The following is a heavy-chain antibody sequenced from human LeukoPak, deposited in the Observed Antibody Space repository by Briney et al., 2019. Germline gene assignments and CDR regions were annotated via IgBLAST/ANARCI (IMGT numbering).Heavy chain of an antibody. V-gene: IGHV1-2*02. Sequence: ASVKVSCKASGYTFTGYYMHWVRQASGQGLEWMGWINHNSGGTNYAQKFQGRVTMTRDTSISTAYMELSRLRSDDTAVYYYAREDIVVVPAADFDPWGQGTLVTVSS. CDR3: AREDIVVVPAADFDP. D-gene: IGHD2-2*01. J-gene: IGHJ5*02. CDR1: GYTFTGYY. CDR2: INHNSGGT.